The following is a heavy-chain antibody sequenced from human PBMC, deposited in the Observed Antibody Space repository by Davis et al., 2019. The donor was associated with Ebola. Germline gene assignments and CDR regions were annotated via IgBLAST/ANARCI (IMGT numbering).Heavy chain of an antibody. CDR1: GFTFSSYA. CDR2: ISYDGSNK. V-gene: IGHV3-30-3*01. D-gene: IGHD3-3*01. CDR3: ARDSFSRITIFGVASYYYGMDV. J-gene: IGHJ6*02. Sequence: PGGSLRLSCAASGFTFSSYAMHWVRQAPGKGLEWVAVISYDGSNKYYADSVKGRFTISRDNSKNTLYLQMNSLRAEDTAVYYCARDSFSRITIFGVASYYYGMDVWGQGTTVTVSS.